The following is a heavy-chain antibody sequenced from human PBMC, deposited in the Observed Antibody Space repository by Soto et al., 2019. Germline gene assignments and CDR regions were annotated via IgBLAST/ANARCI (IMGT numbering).Heavy chain of an antibody. CDR2: ISSSSSYT. Sequence: GGSLRLSCGASGFTFSSYSMNCVRQAPGKGLEWVSYISSSSSYTNYADSVKGRFTISRDNAKNSLYLQMNSLRAEDTAVYYCARVGGRYSYGRNYYYYYGMDVWGQGTTVTVSS. D-gene: IGHD5-18*01. CDR3: ARVGGRYSYGRNYYYYYGMDV. V-gene: IGHV3-21*05. CDR1: GFTFSSYS. J-gene: IGHJ6*02.